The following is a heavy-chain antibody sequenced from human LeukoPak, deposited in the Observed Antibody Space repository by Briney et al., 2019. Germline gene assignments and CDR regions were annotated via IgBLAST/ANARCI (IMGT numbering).Heavy chain of an antibody. CDR1: GGSFSGYY. D-gene: IGHD2-2*01. V-gene: IGHV4-34*01. Sequence: PSETLSLTCAVYGGSFSGYYWSWIRQPPGKGLEWIGEINHSGSTNYNPSLKSRVTISVDTSKNQFSLKLSSVTAADTAVYYCARECGRYGYCSSTRPYSIEGDWFDPWGQGTLVTVSS. J-gene: IGHJ5*02. CDR2: INHSGST. CDR3: ARECGRYGYCSSTRPYSIEGDWFDP.